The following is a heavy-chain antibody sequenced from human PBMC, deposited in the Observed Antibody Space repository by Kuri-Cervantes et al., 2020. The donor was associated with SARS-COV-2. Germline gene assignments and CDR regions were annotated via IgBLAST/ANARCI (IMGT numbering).Heavy chain of an antibody. V-gene: IGHV3-30*18. J-gene: IGHJ4*02. D-gene: IGHD1-26*01. CDR3: AKGALCEKCVISEEPFDY. CDR1: GFTFSNYW. Sequence: GESLKISCAASGFTFSNYWMRWVRQAPGKGLEWVAFISYDGTNAYYGDSVKGRFTISRDNSKNTLYLEMNSLRAGDTALYYCAKGALCEKCVISEEPFDYWGQGTLVTVSS. CDR2: ISYDGTNA.